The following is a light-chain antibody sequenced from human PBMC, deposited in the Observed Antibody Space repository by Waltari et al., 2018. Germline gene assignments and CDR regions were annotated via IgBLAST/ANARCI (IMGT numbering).Light chain of an antibody. CDR1: ASHIRGIL. J-gene: IGLJ3*02. V-gene: IGLV1-44*01. Sequence: QSVLTQPPSASGTPGQSVTISCSGAASHIRGILVTWYQQLPGKAPKLLIYRSDLRPSGVPDRFSGSKSGTSASLAISGLQSEDEADYFCASWDDSLNGHWVFGGGTKVTVL. CDR2: RSD. CDR3: ASWDDSLNGHWV.